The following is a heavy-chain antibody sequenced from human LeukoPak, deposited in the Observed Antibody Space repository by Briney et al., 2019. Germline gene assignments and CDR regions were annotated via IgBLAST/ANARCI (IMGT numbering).Heavy chain of an antibody. CDR2: INTDGSST. CDR3: ARDKQLQYFQH. D-gene: IGHD6-6*01. Sequence: PGGSLRLSCAASGFTFSSYWMHWVRQAPGKGLVWVSRINTDGSSTSYADSVKGRFTISRDNAKNTLYLQMNSLRAEDTAVYYCARDKQLQYFQHWGQGTLVTVSS. J-gene: IGHJ1*01. V-gene: IGHV3-74*01. CDR1: GFTFSSYW.